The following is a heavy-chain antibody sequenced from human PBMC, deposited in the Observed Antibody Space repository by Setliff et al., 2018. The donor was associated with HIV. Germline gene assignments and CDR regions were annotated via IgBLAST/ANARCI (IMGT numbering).Heavy chain of an antibody. J-gene: IGHJ6*02. CDR1: GGTFSIYA. CDR2: IIPILGMS. CDR3: ARLGSGWSDSYYYAMDI. Sequence: SVKVSCKASGGTFSIYAISWVRQAPGQGLEWMGGIIPILGMSIYAQKFQGRVTITADESTSTAYMELSSLRSDDTAVYFCARLGSGWSDSYYYAMDIWGQGTTVTVSS. V-gene: IGHV1-69*10. D-gene: IGHD6-19*01.